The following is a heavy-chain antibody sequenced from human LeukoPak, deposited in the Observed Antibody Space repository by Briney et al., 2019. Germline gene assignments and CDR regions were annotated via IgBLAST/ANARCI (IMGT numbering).Heavy chain of an antibody. CDR1: GHTFTIYA. Sequence: VASVKVSFKASGHTFTIYAMHWVRQAPGQRLEWMGWINAGNGNTKYSQKFQGRVTITRDTSASTAYMELSSLRSEDTAVYYCARGPGSAMVYNYWGQGTLVTVSS. V-gene: IGHV1-3*01. CDR3: ARGPGSAMVYNY. CDR2: INAGNGNT. J-gene: IGHJ4*02. D-gene: IGHD5-18*01.